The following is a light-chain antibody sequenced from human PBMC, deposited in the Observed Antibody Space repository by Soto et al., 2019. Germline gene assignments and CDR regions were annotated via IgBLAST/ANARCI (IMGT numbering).Light chain of an antibody. CDR3: SSYAGSNNWI. CDR2: EVN. CDR1: SSDVGGYNY. V-gene: IGLV2-8*01. J-gene: IGLJ2*01. Sequence: QSALTQPPSASGSPGQSITISCTGTSSDVGGYNYVSWYQQHPGKAPKLIIYEVNKRPSGVPDRFSGSKSGNTASLTVTGLQAEDEADYYCSSYAGSNNWIFGEGTKLTVL.